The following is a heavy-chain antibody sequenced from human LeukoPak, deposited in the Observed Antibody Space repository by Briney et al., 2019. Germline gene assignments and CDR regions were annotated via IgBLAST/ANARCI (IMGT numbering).Heavy chain of an antibody. D-gene: IGHD6-19*01. Sequence: PGGSLRLSCTASRFSFGSYWVTWVRQAPGKGLEWVASMNQGGSEKYYVDSVKGRFTISRDNPKNSLYLQMNSLRAEDTAVYYCARSTGWYPFPDYWGQGTLVTVSS. J-gene: IGHJ4*02. CDR3: ARSTGWYPFPDY. CDR1: RFSFGSYW. CDR2: MNQGGSEK. V-gene: IGHV3-7*01.